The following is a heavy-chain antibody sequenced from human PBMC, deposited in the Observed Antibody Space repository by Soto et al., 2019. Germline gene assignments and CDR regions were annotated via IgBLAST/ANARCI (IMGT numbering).Heavy chain of an antibody. D-gene: IGHD3-16*02. CDR2: IYPGDSAT. J-gene: IGHJ4*02. V-gene: IGHV5-51*01. CDR3: ARPTRTYQSVFDF. Sequence: LGESLKISCKGSGYSFTSYWIGWVRRMPGKGLEWMAIIYPGDSATRYSPSFKGQVTISADKSSSTAYLQWNSLKASDTAMYFCARPTRTYQSVFDFWGQGTQVTVSS. CDR1: GYSFTSYW.